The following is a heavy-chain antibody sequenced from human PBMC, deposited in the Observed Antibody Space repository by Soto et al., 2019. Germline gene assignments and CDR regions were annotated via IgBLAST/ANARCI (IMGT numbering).Heavy chain of an antibody. V-gene: IGHV3-53*01. Sequence: GGSLRLSCAASGFTVSSNYMSWVRQAPGKGLEWVSVIYSGGSTYYADSVKGRFTISRDNSKNTLYLQMNSLRAEDTAVYYCARGSSGLWSRLGAFDIWGQGTMVTVSS. CDR1: GFTVSSNY. CDR2: IYSGGST. CDR3: ARGSSGLWSRLGAFDI. J-gene: IGHJ3*02. D-gene: IGHD3-10*01.